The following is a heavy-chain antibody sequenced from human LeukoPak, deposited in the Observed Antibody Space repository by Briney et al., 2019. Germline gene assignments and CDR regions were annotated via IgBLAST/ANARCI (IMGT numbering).Heavy chain of an antibody. CDR1: GFTFSSYG. D-gene: IGHD6-19*01. J-gene: IGHJ4*02. CDR2: ISYDGSNK. V-gene: IGHV3-30*18. Sequence: GGSLRLSCAASGFTFSSYGMHWVRQAPGKGLEWVAVISYDGSNKYYADSVKGRFTISRDNSKNTLYLQMNGLRAEDTAVYYCAKEGGYSSGWAPLDYWGQGTLVTVSS. CDR3: AKEGGYSSGWAPLDY.